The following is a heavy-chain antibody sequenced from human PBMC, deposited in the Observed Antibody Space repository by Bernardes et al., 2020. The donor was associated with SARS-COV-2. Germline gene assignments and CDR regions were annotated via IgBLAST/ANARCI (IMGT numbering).Heavy chain of an antibody. V-gene: IGHV4-34*01. D-gene: IGHD3-16*02. CDR2: INHSGIT. CDR1: GGSFSGYY. CDR3: ARGSSLYDYVWGSSRSVLDY. J-gene: IGHJ4*02. Sequence: SETLSLTCAVYGGSFSGYYWSWIRQPPGKGLEWIGEINHSGITNYNPSLKSRVTISVDTNQFSLNLSSVTAADTAVYYCARGSSLYDYVWGSSRSVLDYWGQGTLVTVSS.